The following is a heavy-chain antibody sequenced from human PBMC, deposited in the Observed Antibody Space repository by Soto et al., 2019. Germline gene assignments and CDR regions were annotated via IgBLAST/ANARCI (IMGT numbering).Heavy chain of an antibody. Sequence: EVQLVESGGGLVQPGGSQRLSCAASGFSFSSFWMSWVRQAPGKGLEWVAAIKEDGSEKNYVESVRGRFTISRDNAKNSLYLQMNSLRADDTAVYYCARDVIWGQGSLVTVSS. V-gene: IGHV3-7*05. CDR3: ARDVI. CDR1: GFSFSSFW. CDR2: IKEDGSEK. J-gene: IGHJ4*02.